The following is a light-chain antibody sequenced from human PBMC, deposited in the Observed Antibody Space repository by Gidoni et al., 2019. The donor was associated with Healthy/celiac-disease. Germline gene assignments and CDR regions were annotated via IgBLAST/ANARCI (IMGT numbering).Light chain of an antibody. CDR2: KDS. CDR1: ALPKQY. V-gene: IGLV3-25*03. CDR3: QSADSSGTYVV. J-gene: IGLJ2*01. Sequence: SYELPQPPSVSVSPGQTARIPCSGDALPKQYAYWYQQKPGQAPVLVIYKDSERPSGIPERVSGASSGTTVTLTISGVQAEDEADYYCQSADSSGTYVVFGGGTKLTVL.